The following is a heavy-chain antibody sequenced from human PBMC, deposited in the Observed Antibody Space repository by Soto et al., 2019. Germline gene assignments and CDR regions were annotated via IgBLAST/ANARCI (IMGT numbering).Heavy chain of an antibody. CDR1: GFTFSSYA. D-gene: IGHD5-12*01. CDR3: ARDQSRRIVATMGN. V-gene: IGHV3-30-3*01. CDR2: ISFDGSNK. Sequence: GGSLRLSCAVSGFTFSSYAMYWVRQAPGKGLDWVSVISFDGSNKYYADSVKGRFTISRDNSKNTLSLQMNSLRVEDTAIYYCARDQSRRIVATMGNWGQGTLVTVSS. J-gene: IGHJ4*02.